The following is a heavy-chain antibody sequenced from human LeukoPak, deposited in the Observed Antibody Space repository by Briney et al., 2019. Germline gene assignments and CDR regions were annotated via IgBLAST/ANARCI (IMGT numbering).Heavy chain of an antibody. CDR1: GFSFSSHA. J-gene: IGHJ4*02. D-gene: IGHD3-16*02. CDR2: ISSNGGRT. CDR3: ARAGATTSDYVWGNYRYFFEF. Sequence: GGSLRLSCAASGFSFSSHAMHWVRQAPGKGLEYVSGISSNGGRTNYAISVKGRFTISRDNSKNTLDLQMGSLRSDDMAVYYCARAGATTSDYVWGNYRYFFEFWGQGALVTVSS. V-gene: IGHV3-64*01.